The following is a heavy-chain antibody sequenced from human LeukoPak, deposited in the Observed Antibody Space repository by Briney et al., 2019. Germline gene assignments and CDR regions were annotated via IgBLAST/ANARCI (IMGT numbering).Heavy chain of an antibody. CDR1: GYSISSGYY. CDR3: ARVPSYYYGSGSYYATPETYYFDY. V-gene: IGHV4-38-2*02. CDR2: IYHSGST. D-gene: IGHD3-10*01. J-gene: IGHJ4*02. Sequence: SETRSLTFTVSGYSISSGYYWGWIRQPPGKGLEWIGSIYHSGSTYYNPSLKSRVTISVDTSKNQFSLKLSSVTAADTAVYYCARVPSYYYGSGSYYATPETYYFDYWGQGTLVTVSS.